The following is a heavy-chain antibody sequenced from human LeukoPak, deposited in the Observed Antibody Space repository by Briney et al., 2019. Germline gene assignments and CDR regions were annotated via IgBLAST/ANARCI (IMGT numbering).Heavy chain of an antibody. CDR1: GFTFSSYE. J-gene: IGHJ3*02. CDR2: ISDTGSTI. D-gene: IGHD1-26*01. Sequence: GGSLRLSCAASGFTFSSYELNWVRQAPGKGLEWVSYISDTGSTIYYADSVEGRFTISRDNAKNSLYLQMNSLRAEDTAVYYCAGPRRDLLSAFDIWGQGTMVTVSS. CDR3: AGPRRDLLSAFDI. V-gene: IGHV3-48*03.